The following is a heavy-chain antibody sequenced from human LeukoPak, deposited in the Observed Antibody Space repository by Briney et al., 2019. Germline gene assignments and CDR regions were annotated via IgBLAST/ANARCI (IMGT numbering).Heavy chain of an antibody. Sequence: SETLSLTCTVSGGSINTPDYYWGWIRQSPGTGLEWIANVYYTGSSYYNPSLKSRVIIFSDTHANQFSLKLRSVTAADTAVYYCARVSPATEGSIGRPYSDYWGQGIRVTVSS. J-gene: IGHJ4*02. CDR3: ARVSPATEGSIGRPYSDY. CDR1: GGSINTPDYY. D-gene: IGHD3-16*01. CDR2: VYYTGSS. V-gene: IGHV4-39*07.